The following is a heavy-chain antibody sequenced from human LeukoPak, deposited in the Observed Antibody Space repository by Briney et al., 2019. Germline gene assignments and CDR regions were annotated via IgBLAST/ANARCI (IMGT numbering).Heavy chain of an antibody. CDR1: GSTFSTHA. Sequence: GGSLRLSCVASGSTFSTHAMSWVRLAPGKGLEWVSAIGGSDGSTYYADSVKGRFTISRDNSKDTPYLQMNSLRAEDTAVYYCAKRDSSGSYPYYFDYWGQGTLVTVSS. D-gene: IGHD3-22*01. J-gene: IGHJ4*02. CDR3: AKRDSSGSYPYYFDY. V-gene: IGHV3-23*01. CDR2: IGGSDGST.